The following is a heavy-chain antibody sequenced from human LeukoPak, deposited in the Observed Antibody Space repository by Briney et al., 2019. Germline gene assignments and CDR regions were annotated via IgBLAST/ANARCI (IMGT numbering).Heavy chain of an antibody. V-gene: IGHV4-4*07. Sequence: PSETLSLTCTVSGGSISTYYWSWIRQPAGKGLEWIGRMHSSGSTNYKPSLKSRVTMSVDKSKNQFSLKLNSVTAADTAVYYCARAYCGGGCYSVWFDPWGQGTLVTVSS. CDR3: ARAYCGGGCYSVWFDP. CDR2: MHSSGST. CDR1: GGSISTYY. J-gene: IGHJ5*02. D-gene: IGHD2-21*02.